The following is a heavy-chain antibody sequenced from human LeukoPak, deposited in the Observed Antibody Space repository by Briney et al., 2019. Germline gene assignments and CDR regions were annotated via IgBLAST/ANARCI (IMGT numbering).Heavy chain of an antibody. CDR3: ARGGGNSGHDAFDI. CDR2: ICYSGST. CDR1: GGSISSYY. V-gene: IGHV4-59*01. Sequence: SETLSLTCTVSGGSISSYYWSWIRQPPGKGLEWIGYICYSGSTNYNPSLKSRVTISVDTSKNQFSLKLSSVTAADTAVYYCARGGGNSGHDAFDIWGQGTMVTVSS. D-gene: IGHD4-23*01. J-gene: IGHJ3*02.